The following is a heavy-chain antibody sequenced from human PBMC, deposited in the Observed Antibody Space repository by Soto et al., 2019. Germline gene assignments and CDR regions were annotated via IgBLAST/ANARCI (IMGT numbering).Heavy chain of an antibody. D-gene: IGHD3-3*01. CDR3: ARHQSGAEWLLTYYYYGMDV. V-gene: IGHV3-33*01. CDR2: IWYDGSNK. J-gene: IGHJ6*02. CDR1: GFTFSSYG. Sequence: GGSLRLSCAASGFTFSSYGMHWVRQAPGKGLEWVAVIWYDGSNKYYADSVKGRFTISRDNSKNTLYLQMNSLRAEDTAVYYCARHQSGAEWLLTYYYYGMDVWGQGTTVTVSS.